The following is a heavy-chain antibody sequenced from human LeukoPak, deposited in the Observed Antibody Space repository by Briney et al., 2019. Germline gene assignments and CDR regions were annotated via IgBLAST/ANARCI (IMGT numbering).Heavy chain of an antibody. J-gene: IGHJ4*02. CDR3: ARNGGDSSGWYYFDY. V-gene: IGHV3-48*03. CDR2: ISSSGTTI. D-gene: IGHD6-19*01. Sequence: PGGSLRLSCAASGFTFSNYEMNWVRQAPGKGLEWLSYISSSGTTIYNADSVKGRFIISRDNAKNSLYLQMNSLRAEDTAVYYCARNGGDSSGWYYFDYWGQGTLVTVSS. CDR1: GFTFSNYE.